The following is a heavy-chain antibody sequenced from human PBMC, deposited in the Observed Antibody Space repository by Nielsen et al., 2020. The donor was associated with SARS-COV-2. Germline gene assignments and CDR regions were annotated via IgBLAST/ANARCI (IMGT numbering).Heavy chain of an antibody. D-gene: IGHD3-22*01. V-gene: IGHV4-31*02. Sequence: WIRQPPGKGLEWTGYIYYSGSTYYNPSLKSRVTISVDTSKNQFSLKLSSVTAADTAVYYCAREDWDPGYDSTHYYGMDVWGQGTTVTVSS. CDR3: AREDWDPGYDSTHYYGMDV. CDR2: IYYSGST. J-gene: IGHJ6*02.